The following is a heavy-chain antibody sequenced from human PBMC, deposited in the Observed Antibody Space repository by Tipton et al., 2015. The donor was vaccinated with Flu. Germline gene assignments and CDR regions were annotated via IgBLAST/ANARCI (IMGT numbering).Heavy chain of an antibody. D-gene: IGHD1-7*01. CDR2: IYSGGST. CDR3: ARGWGNYETFYFDY. J-gene: IGHJ4*02. Sequence: SLRLSCAASGFTVSSNYTSWVRQAPGKGLEWVSVIYSGGSTYYADSVKGRFTISRDNSKNTLYLQMNSLRAEDTAVYYCARGWGNYETFYFDYWGQGTLVTVSS. CDR1: GFTVSSNY. V-gene: IGHV3-53*01.